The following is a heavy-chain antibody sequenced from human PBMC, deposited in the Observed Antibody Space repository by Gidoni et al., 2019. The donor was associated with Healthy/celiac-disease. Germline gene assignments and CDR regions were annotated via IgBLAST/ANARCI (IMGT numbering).Heavy chain of an antibody. J-gene: IGHJ6*02. V-gene: IGHV1-8*01. CDR2: MNPNSGNT. D-gene: IGHD2-8*02. Sequence: QVQLVQSGAEVKKPGASVKVSCKASGYTFTSYDINWVRQATGQGLEWMGWMNPNSGNTGYAQKFQGRVTMTRNTSISTAYMELSSLRSEETAVYYCARAPICRGLYWWCKAHGGLYYYYYGMDVWGQGTTVTVSS. CDR1: GYTFTSYD. CDR3: ARAPICRGLYWWCKAHGGLYYYYYGMDV.